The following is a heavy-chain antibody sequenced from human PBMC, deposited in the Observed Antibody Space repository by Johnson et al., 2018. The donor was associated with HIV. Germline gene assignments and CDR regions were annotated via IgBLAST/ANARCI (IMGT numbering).Heavy chain of an antibody. CDR2: ISYDGSNK. CDR1: GFTFSSYG. CDR3: AKDIWAYCGGDCSPGSAFDI. V-gene: IGHV3-30*18. D-gene: IGHD2-21*01. J-gene: IGHJ3*02. Sequence: QVQLVESGGGVVQPGRSLRLSCAVSGFTFSSYGMHWVRRAPGKGLEWVAVISYDGSNKYYADSVKGRFTISRDNSKNTLYLQMNSLRAEDTALYYCAKDIWAYCGGDCSPGSAFDIWGQGTMVTVSS.